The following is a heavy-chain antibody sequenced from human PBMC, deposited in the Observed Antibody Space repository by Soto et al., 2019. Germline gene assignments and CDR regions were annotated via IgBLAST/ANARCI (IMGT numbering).Heavy chain of an antibody. CDR3: AKTYYYDSSGYRDSNFDY. CDR2: ISYDGSNK. CDR1: GFTFSIYG. V-gene: IGHV3-30*18. D-gene: IGHD3-22*01. J-gene: IGHJ4*02. Sequence: PGGSLRLSCAASGFTFSIYGMHWVRQAPGKGPEWVAVISYDGSNKYYADSVKGRFTISRDNSKNTLYLQMNSLRAEDTAVYYCAKTYYYDSSGYRDSNFDYWGQGTLVTVSS.